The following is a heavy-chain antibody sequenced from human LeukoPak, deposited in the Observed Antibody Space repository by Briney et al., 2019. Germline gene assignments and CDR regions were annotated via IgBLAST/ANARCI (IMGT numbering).Heavy chain of an antibody. Sequence: GGSLRLSCAASGFTFSDYYMTWIRQAPGKGLEWVSYISSSSSYTNYADSVKGRFTISRDNAKNSLYLQMNSLRAEDTAVYYCARVFHHATMVVLDYWGQGTLVTVSS. J-gene: IGHJ4*02. D-gene: IGHD4-23*01. CDR1: GFTFSDYY. CDR3: ARVFHHATMVVLDY. V-gene: IGHV3-11*06. CDR2: ISSSSSYT.